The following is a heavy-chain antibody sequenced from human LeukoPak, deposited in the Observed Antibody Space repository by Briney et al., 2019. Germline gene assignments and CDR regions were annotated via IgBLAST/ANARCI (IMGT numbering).Heavy chain of an antibody. Sequence: SETLSLTCAVYGGSLSGYYWSWIRQPPGKGLEWIGYIYYSGSTNYNPSLKSRVTISLDTSKNQFSLKLSSVTAADTAVYYCARERSYYDSSGSTGDAFDIWGQGTMVTVSS. CDR3: ARERSYYDSSGSTGDAFDI. CDR1: GGSLSGYY. V-gene: IGHV4-59*01. J-gene: IGHJ3*02. D-gene: IGHD3-22*01. CDR2: IYYSGST.